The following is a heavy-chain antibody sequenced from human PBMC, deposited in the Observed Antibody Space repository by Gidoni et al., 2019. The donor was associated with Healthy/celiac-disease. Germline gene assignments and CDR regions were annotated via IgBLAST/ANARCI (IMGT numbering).Heavy chain of an antibody. V-gene: IGHV3-23*01. D-gene: IGHD6-6*01. J-gene: IGHJ4*02. CDR1: GFTFSSYA. CDR3: AILRGGVAAPKPYYFDY. Sequence: EVQLLESGGGLVQPGGSLRLSCAASGFTFSSYAMSWVRQAPGKGLEWVSAISGSGGSTYYADSVKGRFTISRDNSKNTLYLQMNSLRAEDTAVYYCAILRGGVAAPKPYYFDYWGQGTLVTVSS. CDR2: ISGSGGST.